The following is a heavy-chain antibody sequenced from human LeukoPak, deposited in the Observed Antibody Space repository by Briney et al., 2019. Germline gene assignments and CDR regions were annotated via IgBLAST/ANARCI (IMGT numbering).Heavy chain of an antibody. V-gene: IGHV3-30*18. Sequence: GGSLRLSCAASGFTFSSYGMHWVRQAPGKGLEWVAVISYDGSNKYYADSVKGRFTLSRDNSKNTLYLQMNSLRAEDTAVYYCAKDQATAGYYGMDVWGKGTTVTVSS. CDR1: GFTFSSYG. J-gene: IGHJ6*04. CDR2: ISYDGSNK. CDR3: AKDQATAGYYGMDV. D-gene: IGHD6-25*01.